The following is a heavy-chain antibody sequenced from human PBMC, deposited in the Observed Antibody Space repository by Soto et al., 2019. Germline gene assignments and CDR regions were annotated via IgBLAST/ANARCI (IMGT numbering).Heavy chain of an antibody. J-gene: IGHJ4*02. V-gene: IGHV3-30*18. CDR1: GFTFSSYC. D-gene: IGHD3-22*01. CDR2: LSYDGSNK. CDR3: AKDMDTMKVVVTNYFYY. Sequence: GGPLRHSRSATGFTFSSYCLLRVRHAPGKGLEGVAVLSYDGSNKYYADSVKGRFTISRDNSKNTLYLQMNSLRAEDTAVYYCAKDMDTMKVVVTNYFYYCGQEALVTVSS.